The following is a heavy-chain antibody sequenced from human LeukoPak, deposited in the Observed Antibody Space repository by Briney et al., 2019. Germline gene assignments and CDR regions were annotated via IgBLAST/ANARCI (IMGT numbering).Heavy chain of an antibody. CDR2: MNPSSGNT. D-gene: IGHD6-13*01. J-gene: IGHJ5*02. CDR3: ASRSINWYRGNNWFDP. Sequence: ASVKVSCKASGYTFSSYDINWVRQAPGQGLEWMAWMNPSSGNTGHAQKFQGRVTMTRDTSMSTVYMELSSLRSEDTAVYYCASRSINWYRGNNWFDPWGQGTLVTVSS. CDR1: GYTFSSYD. V-gene: IGHV1-8*01.